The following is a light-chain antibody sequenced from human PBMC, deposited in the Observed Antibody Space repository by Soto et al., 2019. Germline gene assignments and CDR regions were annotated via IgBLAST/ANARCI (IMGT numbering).Light chain of an antibody. V-gene: IGKV3-15*01. Sequence: EIVMTQSPATLSVSPGERATLSCRASQSVGSSLAWYQQKPGQAPRLLIYGISTRATGLPGRFSGSGFGTEFTLTISSLQSEDLAVYYCQQRNIWPPVTFGQGTRLEIK. CDR3: QQRNIWPPVT. CDR1: QSVGSS. J-gene: IGKJ5*01. CDR2: GIS.